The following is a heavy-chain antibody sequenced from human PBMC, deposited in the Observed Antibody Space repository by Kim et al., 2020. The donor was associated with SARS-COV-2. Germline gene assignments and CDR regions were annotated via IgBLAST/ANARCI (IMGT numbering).Heavy chain of an antibody. CDR1: GGSISSYY. Sequence: SETLSLTCTVSGGSISSYYWSWIRQPPGKGLEWIGYIYYSGSTNYNPSLKSRVTISVDTSKNQFSLKLSSVTAADTAVYYCARDHYGGNREWFDPWGQGT. V-gene: IGHV4-59*13. D-gene: IGHD4-17*01. CDR3: ARDHYGGNREWFDP. CDR2: IYYSGST. J-gene: IGHJ5*02.